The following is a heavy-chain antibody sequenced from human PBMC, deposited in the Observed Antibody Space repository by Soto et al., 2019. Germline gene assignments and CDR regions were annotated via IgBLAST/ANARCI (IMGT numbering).Heavy chain of an antibody. CDR3: ARDSRSGYYLEY. CDR2: IYPSGST. V-gene: IGHV4-30-2*01. CDR1: DDSTSSGGYG. D-gene: IGHD3-22*01. Sequence: SETLSLTCAVSDDSTSSGGYGWSWIRQPPGKGLEWIGYIYPSGSTHYSPSLKSRVTISADTSKNQFSLKLTSVTAADTAAYYCARDSRSGYYLEYWGQGTLVTVSS. J-gene: IGHJ4*02.